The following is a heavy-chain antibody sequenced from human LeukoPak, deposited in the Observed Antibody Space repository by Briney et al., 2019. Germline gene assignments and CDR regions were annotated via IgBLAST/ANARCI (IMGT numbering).Heavy chain of an antibody. CDR1: GFTFSSYW. V-gene: IGHV3-7*01. CDR3: ARDQRGSSGWYNYYYYMDV. D-gene: IGHD6-19*01. CDR2: IKQDGSEK. Sequence: GGSLRLSCAASGFTFSSYWTSWVRQAPGKGLEWVANIKQDGSEKYYVDSVKGRFTISRDNAKNSLYLQMNSLRAEDTAVYYCARDQRGSSGWYNYYYYMDVWGKGTTVTVSS. J-gene: IGHJ6*03.